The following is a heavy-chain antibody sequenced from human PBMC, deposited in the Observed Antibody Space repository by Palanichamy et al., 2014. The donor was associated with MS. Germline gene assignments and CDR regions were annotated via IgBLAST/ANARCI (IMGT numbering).Heavy chain of an antibody. CDR1: GGSISSSDYY. V-gene: IGHV4-39*01. D-gene: IGHD4-11*01. J-gene: IGHJ4*02. CDR2: VYYSGST. CDR3: AKRVSSNWYFDY. Sequence: QLQLQESGPGLVKPSETLSLTCTVSGGSISSSDYYWGWIRQPPGEGLEWIGGVYYSGSTFDNPSLKSRVTISVDSSKNQFSLRLNSVTAADTAVYYCAKRVSSNWYFDYWGQGTLVTVSS.